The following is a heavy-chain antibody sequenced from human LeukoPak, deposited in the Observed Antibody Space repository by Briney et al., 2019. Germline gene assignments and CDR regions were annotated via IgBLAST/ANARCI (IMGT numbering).Heavy chain of an antibody. V-gene: IGHV4-30-2*01. CDR1: GGSISSGGYS. Sequence: SETLSLTCAVSGGSISSGGYSWSWIRQPPGKGLEWIGYIYHSGSTYYNPSLKSRVTISVDTSKNQFSLKLSSVTAADTAVYYCARTRYYDFWSGYYGPKHKDYVHYFDYWGQGTLVTVSS. D-gene: IGHD3-3*01. J-gene: IGHJ4*02. CDR3: ARTRYYDFWSGYYGPKHKDYVHYFDY. CDR2: IYHSGST.